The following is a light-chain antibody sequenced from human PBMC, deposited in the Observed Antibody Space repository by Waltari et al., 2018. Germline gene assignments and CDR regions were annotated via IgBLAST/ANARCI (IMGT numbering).Light chain of an antibody. CDR2: DAS. CDR1: QDISNY. J-gene: IGKJ2*01. Sequence: DIQMTQSPSSLSASVGDRVTITCQASQDISNYLNWYQQKLGKAPKLLIYDASNLETGVPSRFSGSGSGTDFTFTISSLQPEDIATYYCQQYDNLPYTFGQGTKLEIK. CDR3: QQYDNLPYT. V-gene: IGKV1-33*01.